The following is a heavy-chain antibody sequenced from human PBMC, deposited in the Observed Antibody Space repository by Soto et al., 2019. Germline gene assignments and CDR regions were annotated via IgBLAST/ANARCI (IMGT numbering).Heavy chain of an antibody. Sequence: LSLTCAVYGGSFSGYYWSWIRQPPGKGLEWIGEINHSGSTNYNPSLKSRVTISVDTSKNQFSLKLSSVTAADTAVYYCARKGWLQLIDYWGQGTLVTVSS. CDR1: GGSFSGYY. D-gene: IGHD5-12*01. J-gene: IGHJ4*02. V-gene: IGHV4-34*01. CDR3: ARKGWLQLIDY. CDR2: INHSGST.